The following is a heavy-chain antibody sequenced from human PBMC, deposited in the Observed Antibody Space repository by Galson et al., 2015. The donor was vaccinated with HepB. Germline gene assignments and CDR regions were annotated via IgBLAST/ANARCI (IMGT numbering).Heavy chain of an antibody. Sequence: SLRLSCAASGFTFSGSAIHWVRQASGKGLEWVGRFRSKASSHATAYTASLKGRFTISRDDSKNTAYLHMNSLKTEDTAVYYCARLGDLSGYSSLWGQGTLVTVSS. D-gene: IGHD6-19*01. CDR2: FRSKASSHAT. CDR1: GFTFSGSA. V-gene: IGHV3-73*01. J-gene: IGHJ4*02. CDR3: ARLGDLSGYSSL.